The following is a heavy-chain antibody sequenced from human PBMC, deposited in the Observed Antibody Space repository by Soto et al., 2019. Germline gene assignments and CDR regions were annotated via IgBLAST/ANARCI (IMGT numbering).Heavy chain of an antibody. CDR2: SYYSGST. D-gene: IGHD6-13*01. Sequence: QVQLQESGPGLVKPSQTLSLTCTVSGGSISSGGYYWSWIRQHPGKGLEWIGYSYYSGSTYYNPSLKSRVTLSVDTSKNQFSLKLSSVTAADTAVYYCARDRSSSWYRYYYYYGMDVWGQGTTVTVSS. V-gene: IGHV4-31*03. CDR3: ARDRSSSWYRYYYYYGMDV. CDR1: GGSISSGGYY. J-gene: IGHJ6*02.